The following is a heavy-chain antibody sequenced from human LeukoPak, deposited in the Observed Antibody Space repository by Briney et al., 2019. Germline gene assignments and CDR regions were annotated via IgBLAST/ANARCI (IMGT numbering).Heavy chain of an antibody. D-gene: IGHD3-22*01. J-gene: IGHJ4*02. CDR1: GYTFTGYY. CDR2: INPNSGGT. V-gene: IGHV1-2*02. Sequence: ASVKVSCKASGYTFTGYYMHWVRQAPGQGLEWMGWINPNSGGTNYAQKFQGRVTMTRDTSISTAYMELSRLRSDDTAVYYCARGGVYYDSSGYSADYFDYWGQGTLVTVSS. CDR3: ARGGVYYDSSGYSADYFDY.